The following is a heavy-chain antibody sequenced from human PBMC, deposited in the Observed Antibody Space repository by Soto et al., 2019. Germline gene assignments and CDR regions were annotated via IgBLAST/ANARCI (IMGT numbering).Heavy chain of an antibody. D-gene: IGHD6-19*01. CDR1: GGTFSSYA. CDR3: ARGSDAVAGPDFDY. Sequence: QVQLVQSGAEVKKPGSSVKVSCKASGGTFSSYAISWVRQAPGQGLEWMGGIIPIFGTPNYAQKFQGRVPITAYESTSTADMELRSLRSEDTAVYYCARGSDAVAGPDFDYWGQGTLVTVSS. J-gene: IGHJ4*02. V-gene: IGHV1-69*01. CDR2: IIPIFGTP.